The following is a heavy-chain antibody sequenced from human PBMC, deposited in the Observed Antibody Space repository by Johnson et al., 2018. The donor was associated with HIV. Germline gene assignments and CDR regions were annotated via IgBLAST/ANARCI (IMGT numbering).Heavy chain of an antibody. Sequence: VQLVESGGGVVQPGRSLRASCAASGFGFSRYVMHWVRQVPGKGLEWVSYISSSGSIIYYTDSVKGRFTISRDNAKNSLYLQMNSLRAEDTAVYYCARALEVGATTANEAFDIWGQGTMVTVSS. CDR2: ISSSGSII. CDR3: ARALEVGATTANEAFDI. J-gene: IGHJ3*02. V-gene: IGHV3-48*04. CDR1: GFGFSRYV. D-gene: IGHD1-26*01.